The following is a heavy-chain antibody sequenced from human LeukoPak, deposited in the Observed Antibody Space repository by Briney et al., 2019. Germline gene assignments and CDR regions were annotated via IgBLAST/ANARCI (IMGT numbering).Heavy chain of an antibody. CDR3: ARSSYSSSSSV. Sequence: GGSLRLSCAASGFTFSDYYMSWIRQAPGKGLEWVSYISSSGSTIYYADSVKGRFTISRDNAKNSLYLQINSLRAEDTAVYYCARSSYSSSSSVWGQGTMVTVSS. J-gene: IGHJ3*01. D-gene: IGHD6-6*01. CDR1: GFTFSDYY. CDR2: ISSSGSTI. V-gene: IGHV3-11*01.